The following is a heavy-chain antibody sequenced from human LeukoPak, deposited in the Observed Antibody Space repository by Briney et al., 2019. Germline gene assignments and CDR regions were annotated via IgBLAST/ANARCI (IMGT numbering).Heavy chain of an antibody. CDR3: ARVEFDDNWNVDAFDI. D-gene: IGHD1-20*01. V-gene: IGHV3-23*01. CDR2: ICSNGDTT. J-gene: IGHJ3*02. Sequence: GGSLKLSCEASGFNFRNYAMRWVRQSPDKGLEWISMICSNGDTTHYSDSVRGRFSISRDNSKNTVYLQMNSLRAEDTAVYYCARVEFDDNWNVDAFDIWGQGTMVTVSS. CDR1: GFNFRNYA.